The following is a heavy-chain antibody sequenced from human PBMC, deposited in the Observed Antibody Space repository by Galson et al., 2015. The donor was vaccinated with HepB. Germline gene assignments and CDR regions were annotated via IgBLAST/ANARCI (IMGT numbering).Heavy chain of an antibody. CDR1: GGSISSSY. CDR3: ARKGSGWDNWFDP. V-gene: IGHV4-4*07. Sequence: SETLSLTCTVSGGSISSSYWSWIRQPAGKDLAWVGRIYTSGSTNYNPSLKSRGTMSLHTSKTQFSVKLSSVTAADTAVYYCARKGSGWDNWFDPWGQGTLVTVSS. J-gene: IGHJ5*02. CDR2: IYTSGST. D-gene: IGHD6-19*01.